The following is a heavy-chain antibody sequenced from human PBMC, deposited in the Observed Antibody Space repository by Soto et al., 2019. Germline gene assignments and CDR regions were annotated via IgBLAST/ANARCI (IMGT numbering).Heavy chain of an antibody. CDR3: SSYYVDTAMPDAFDI. Sequence: GGSLRLSCAASGFTFSSYEMNWVRQAPGKGLEWVSYISSSGSSIYYADSVKGRFTISRDNAKNSLYLQMNRLRAEDTAVYYCSSYYVDTAMPDAFDIWGQGTMVTVSS. J-gene: IGHJ3*02. CDR1: GFTFSSYE. D-gene: IGHD5-18*01. CDR2: ISSSGSSI. V-gene: IGHV3-48*03.